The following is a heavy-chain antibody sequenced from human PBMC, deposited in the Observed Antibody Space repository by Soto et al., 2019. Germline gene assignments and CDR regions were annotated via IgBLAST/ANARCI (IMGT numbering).Heavy chain of an antibody. V-gene: IGHV1-69*01. CDR1: GGTFSSYA. D-gene: IGHD1-20*01. Sequence: QVQLVQSGAEVKKPGSSVKVSCKASGGTFSSYAISWVRQAPGQGLEWMGGIIPIFGTATYAQKFQGRVTITADESTRTAYMELSSLRSEDTAVYYCGRSYMSFDYNYGMDVWGQGTTVTVSS. CDR2: IIPIFGTA. J-gene: IGHJ6*02. CDR3: GRSYMSFDYNYGMDV.